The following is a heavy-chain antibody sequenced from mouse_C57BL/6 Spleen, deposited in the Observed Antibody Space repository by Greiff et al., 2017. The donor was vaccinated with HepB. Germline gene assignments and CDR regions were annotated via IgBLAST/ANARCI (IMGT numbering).Heavy chain of an antibody. CDR3: TRDGGYYGSSYRDY. J-gene: IGHJ4*01. D-gene: IGHD1-1*01. V-gene: IGHV1-15*01. Sequence: VQLQQSGAELVRPGASVTLSCKASGYTFTDYEMHWVKQTPVHGLEWIGAIDPETGGTAYNQKFKGKAILTADKSSSTAYMELRSLTSEDSAVYYCTRDGGYYGSSYRDYWGQGTSVTVSS. CDR1: GYTFTDYE. CDR2: IDPETGGT.